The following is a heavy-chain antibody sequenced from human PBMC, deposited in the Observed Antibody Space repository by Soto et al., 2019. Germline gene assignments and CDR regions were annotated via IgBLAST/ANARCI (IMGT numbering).Heavy chain of an antibody. J-gene: IGHJ6*02. CDR2: IKSKTDGGTT. V-gene: IGHV3-15*07. D-gene: IGHD3-22*01. Sequence: GGSLRLSCAASGFTFSNAWMNWVRQAPGKGLEWVGRIKSKTDGGTTDYAAPVKGRFTISRDDSKNTLYLQMNSLKTEDTAVYYCTHHYSSGYYYERYYYYGMDVWGQGTTVTVS. CDR1: GFTFSNAW. CDR3: THHYSSGYYYERYYYYGMDV.